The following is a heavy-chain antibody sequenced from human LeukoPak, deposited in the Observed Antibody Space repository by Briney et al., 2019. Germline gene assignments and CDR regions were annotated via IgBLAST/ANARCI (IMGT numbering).Heavy chain of an antibody. CDR3: AKDRRYSYAYYFDY. V-gene: IGHV3-9*01. CDR2: ISWNSGSI. J-gene: IGHJ4*02. D-gene: IGHD5-18*01. Sequence: GGSLRLSCAASGFTFDDYAMHWVRQAPGKGLEWVSGISWNSGSIGYADSVKGRFTISRDNSKNTLYLQMNSLRAEDTAVYYCAKDRRYSYAYYFDYWGQGTLVTVSS. CDR1: GFTFDDYA.